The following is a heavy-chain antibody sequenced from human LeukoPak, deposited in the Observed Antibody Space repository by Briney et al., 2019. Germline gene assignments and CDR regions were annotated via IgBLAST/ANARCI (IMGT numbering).Heavy chain of an antibody. V-gene: IGHV4-39*01. CDR1: GGSILDSTYY. CDR3: ARQSSGYYYGWFDP. CDR2: IFYNGNT. D-gene: IGHD3-22*01. J-gene: IGHJ5*02. Sequence: SETLSLTCTVSGGSILDSTYYWAWIRQPPGKGLEWIATIFYNGNTHYNPSLKSRVTMSVDTVKNQFSLNLNSVTAADTAVYYCARQSSGYYYGWFDPWGQGTLVTVSS.